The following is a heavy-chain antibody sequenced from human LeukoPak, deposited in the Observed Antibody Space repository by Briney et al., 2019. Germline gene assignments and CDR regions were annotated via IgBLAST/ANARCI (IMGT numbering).Heavy chain of an antibody. CDR2: ISFDGTRK. D-gene: IGHD6-19*01. J-gene: IGHJ4*02. CDR3: ARDVLSSGWYGCPDY. V-gene: IGHV3-30*01. Sequence: GGSLRLSCAVSGFNFSTYALHWLRQAPGKGLEWLAVISFDGTRKYYADSVKGRFTISRDNSKNTLYLQMNSLRVEDTAVYHCARDVLSSGWYGCPDYWGQGTLVTVSS. CDR1: GFNFSTYA.